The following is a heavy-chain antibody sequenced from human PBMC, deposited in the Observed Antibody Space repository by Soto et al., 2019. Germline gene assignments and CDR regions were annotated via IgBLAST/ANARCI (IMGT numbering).Heavy chain of an antibody. D-gene: IGHD2-15*01. Sequence: LHLQDSGPGLVKPSSSLSLTCSVSGASIDGNNYFWGWIRLSPGKGMEGIGILHYTGVIYNNTARKGRVTMSVDTPKDQFPLSLGSVAATDTSVYKCAGSGGEVRPCSGETCARNWFDRCGQGTLVTVSS. CDR2: LHYTGVI. V-gene: IGHV4-39*01. J-gene: IGHJ5*02. CDR3: AGSGGEVRPCSGETCARNWFDR. CDR1: GASIDGNNYF.